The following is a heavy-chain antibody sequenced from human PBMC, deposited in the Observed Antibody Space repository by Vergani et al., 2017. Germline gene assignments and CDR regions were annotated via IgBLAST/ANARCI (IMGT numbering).Heavy chain of an antibody. D-gene: IGHD1-14*01. CDR2: IYDSRNN. Sequence: QLQLQESGPRLVKPSETLSLPFLLSCMSLINNNYYLVFLRQPPGKGLEWIGSIYDSRNNNYSPSLKRRVSISVDPSKNQFSLNLTSVTAADTAVYYCARHLRXLARNDVFDIWGHGTLVTVSS. J-gene: IGHJ3*02. CDR3: ARHLRXLARNDVFDI. V-gene: IGHV4-39*01. CDR1: CMSLINNNYY.